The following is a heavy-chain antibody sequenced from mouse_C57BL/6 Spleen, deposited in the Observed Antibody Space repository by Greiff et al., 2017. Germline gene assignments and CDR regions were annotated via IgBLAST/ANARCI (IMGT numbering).Heavy chain of an antibody. Sequence: VQLQQSGPVLARPGASVKMSCKTSGYTFTSYWMHWVKQRPGQGLEWIGAIYPGNSDTSYNQKFKGKAKLTAVTSASTAYMELSSLTNEDSAVYYCTTKNYDYDEGFAYWGQGTLVTVSA. CDR3: TTKNYDYDEGFAY. CDR2: IYPGNSDT. CDR1: GYTFTSYW. V-gene: IGHV1-5*01. J-gene: IGHJ3*01. D-gene: IGHD2-4*01.